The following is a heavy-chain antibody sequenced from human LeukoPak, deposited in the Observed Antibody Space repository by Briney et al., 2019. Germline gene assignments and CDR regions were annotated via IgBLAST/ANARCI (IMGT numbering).Heavy chain of an antibody. J-gene: IGHJ3*01. Sequence: SGGSLRLSCAASGSTFSIYTMSWVRQAPGKGLEWVSAINQGGDTSYAASVKGHFTISRDNSKNTLYLQMNSLRVEDTAVYYCAKSAAAVGLGAFDVWGRGTVVTVSS. D-gene: IGHD3-16*01. CDR3: AKSAAAVGLGAFDV. CDR2: INQGGDT. V-gene: IGHV3-23*01. CDR1: GSTFSIYT.